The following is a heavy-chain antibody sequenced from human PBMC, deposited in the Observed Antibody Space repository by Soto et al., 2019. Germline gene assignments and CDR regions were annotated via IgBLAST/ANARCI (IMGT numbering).Heavy chain of an antibody. Sequence: PGGSLRLSCAASGFTFSSYSMNWVRQAPGKGLEWVSSISSSSSYIYYADSVKGRFTISRDNAKNSLYLQMNSLRAEDTAVYYCAREKYYDILTGYSNYCGMDVWGQGTTVTVSS. V-gene: IGHV3-21*01. D-gene: IGHD3-9*01. CDR2: ISSSSSYI. CDR3: AREKYYDILTGYSNYCGMDV. J-gene: IGHJ6*02. CDR1: GFTFSSYS.